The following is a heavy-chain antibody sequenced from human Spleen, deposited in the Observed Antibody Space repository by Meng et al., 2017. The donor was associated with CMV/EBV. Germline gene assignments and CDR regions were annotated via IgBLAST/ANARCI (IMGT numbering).Heavy chain of an antibody. CDR1: GFTFDDYA. CDR2: ISWDSGRI. Sequence: SLRLSCAASGFTFDDYAMHWVRQAPGKGLEWVSGISWDSGRIGYADSVKGRFTISRDNAKNSLYLQMNSLRAEDTAVYYCSVTSGGGSYYFRDYWGQGTLVTVSS. J-gene: IGHJ4*02. D-gene: IGHD1-26*01. CDR3: SVTSGGGSYYFRDY. V-gene: IGHV3-9*01.